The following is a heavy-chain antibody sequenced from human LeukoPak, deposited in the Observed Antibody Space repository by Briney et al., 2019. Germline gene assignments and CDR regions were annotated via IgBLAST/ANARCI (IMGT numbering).Heavy chain of an antibody. CDR2: IKQDGSDK. J-gene: IGHJ5*02. V-gene: IGHV3-7*01. Sequence: PGGSLRLSCVASGFTFSNYWMSWVRQAPGKGLEWVANIKQDGSDKYYVGSVKGRFTTSKDNAKNSLFLQMNSLRAEDTAVYYCARDRGRGFDPWGQGTPVTVSS. CDR3: ARDRGRGFDP. D-gene: IGHD3-10*01. CDR1: GFTFSNYW.